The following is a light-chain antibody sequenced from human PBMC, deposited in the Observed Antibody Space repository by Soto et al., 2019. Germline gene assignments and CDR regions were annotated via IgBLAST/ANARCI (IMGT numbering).Light chain of an antibody. J-gene: IGLJ3*02. CDR3: AAWYDSLSVYWV. CDR1: SSNIGSNY. V-gene: IGLV1-47*02. CDR2: SNN. Sequence: QSVLTQPPSASGTPGQRVTISCSGSSSNIGSNYVYWYQQLPGTAPTLLIYSNNQRPSGVPDRFSGSKSGTSASLAISGLRSEDEAEYYCAAWYDSLSVYWVFGGGTKVTVL.